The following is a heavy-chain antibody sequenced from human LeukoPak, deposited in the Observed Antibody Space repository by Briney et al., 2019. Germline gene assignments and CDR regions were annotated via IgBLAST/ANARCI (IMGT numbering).Heavy chain of an antibody. J-gene: IGHJ6*02. CDR2: ISGTGGRT. Sequence: QLGGSLRLSCTASGFTFSNYAMTWVRQAPGKGLEWVSSISGTGGRTYSADSVKGRFTISRDNSKNTLYLQMKNLRVEHTAVYYCAKGLHGGVGYGVVVWGQGTTVSVSS. D-gene: IGHD3-16*01. V-gene: IGHV3-23*01. CDR1: GFTFSNYA. CDR3: AKGLHGGVGYGVVV.